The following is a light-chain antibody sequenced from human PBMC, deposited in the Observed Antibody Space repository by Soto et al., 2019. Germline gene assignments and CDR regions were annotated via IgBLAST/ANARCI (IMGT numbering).Light chain of an antibody. CDR2: TDN. J-gene: IGLJ2*01. V-gene: IGLV1-47*02. CDR1: TSNLGSNY. Sequence: QSVLTQPPSASGTPGQRVTISCSGSTSNLGSNYVYWYQHLPGTAPKLLIYTDNQRPSGVPDRFSGSKSGTSASLAISGLRSADEADYFCAAWDDNLRGYWVFGGGTKVTVL. CDR3: AAWDDNLRGYWV.